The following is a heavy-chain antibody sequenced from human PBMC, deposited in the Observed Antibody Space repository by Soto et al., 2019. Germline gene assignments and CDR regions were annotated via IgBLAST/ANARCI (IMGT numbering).Heavy chain of an antibody. CDR1: GFTFSSYA. V-gene: IGHV3-23*01. CDR2: ISGSGGST. D-gene: IGHD6-19*01. Sequence: PGGSLRLSCAASGFTFSSYAMSWVRQAPGKGLEWVSAISGSGGSTYYADSVKGRFTISRDNSKNTLYLQMNSLRAEDTAVYYCAKDWRKIAVAGTGYFQHWGQGTLVTVSS. CDR3: AKDWRKIAVAGTGYFQH. J-gene: IGHJ1*01.